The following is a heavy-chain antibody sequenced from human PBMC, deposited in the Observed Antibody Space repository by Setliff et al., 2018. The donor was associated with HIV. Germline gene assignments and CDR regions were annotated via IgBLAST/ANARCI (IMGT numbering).Heavy chain of an antibody. D-gene: IGHD4-4*01. CDR2: INTEKGNT. CDR3: TTTYVRDDYNFDF. Sequence: ASVKVSCKASGYTFTSYAIHWVRQAPGQGLQWMGWINTEKGNTKYSEDFQGRVTITRDTSATTGYMELTSLRSEDTAVYYCTTTYVRDDYNFDFWGQGSLVTVSS. CDR1: GYTFTSYA. J-gene: IGHJ4*02. V-gene: IGHV1-3*03.